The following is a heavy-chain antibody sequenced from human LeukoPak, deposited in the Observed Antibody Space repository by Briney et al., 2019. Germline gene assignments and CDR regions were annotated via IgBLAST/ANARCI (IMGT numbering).Heavy chain of an antibody. J-gene: IGHJ4*02. CDR3: ARYYYGSGSYYRD. CDR2: IYYSEST. V-gene: IGHV4-59*01. CDR1: GGSISSYY. D-gene: IGHD3-10*01. Sequence: SETLSLTCTVSGGSISSYYWSWIRQPPGKGLERIGYIYYSESTNYSPSLKSRVTISVDTSKNQFSLKLSSVTAADTAVYYCARYYYGSGSYYRDWGQGTLVTVSS.